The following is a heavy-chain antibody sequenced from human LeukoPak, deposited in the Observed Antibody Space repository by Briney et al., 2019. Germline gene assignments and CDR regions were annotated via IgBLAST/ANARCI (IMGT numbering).Heavy chain of an antibody. J-gene: IGHJ4*02. Sequence: GGSLRLSCVASGFTFDTYWMSWVRQAPGKGLEWVGNIKQDGSEKYYVDSVKGRFTISRDNAKNSLYLQMNSLRGEDTAVYYCAALTMIRGVIGYWGQGTLVTVSS. CDR3: AALTMIRGVIGY. V-gene: IGHV3-7*01. CDR2: IKQDGSEK. CDR1: GFTFDTYW. D-gene: IGHD3-10*01.